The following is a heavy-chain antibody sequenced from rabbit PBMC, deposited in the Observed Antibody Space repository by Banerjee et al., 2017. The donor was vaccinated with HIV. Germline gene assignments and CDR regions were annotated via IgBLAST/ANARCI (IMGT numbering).Heavy chain of an antibody. CDR3: ARDLAGVVGWNLNL. V-gene: IGHV1S45*01. J-gene: IGHJ4*01. D-gene: IGHD4-1*01. CDR1: GFDLSTYYS. Sequence: QEQLEESGGDLVKPEGSLTLTCTASGFDLSTYYSICWVRQAPGKGLEWIACIDAGSSGSAYYASWAKGRFTISKTSSTTVTLQMTSLTAADTATYFCARDLAGVVGWNLNLWGQGTLVTVS. CDR2: IDAGSSGSA.